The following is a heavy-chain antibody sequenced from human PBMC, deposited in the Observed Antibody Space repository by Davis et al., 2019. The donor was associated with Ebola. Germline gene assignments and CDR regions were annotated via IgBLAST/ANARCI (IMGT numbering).Heavy chain of an antibody. J-gene: IGHJ1*01. CDR3: AKDTEYYFDISGYYGYFQH. V-gene: IGHV3-23*01. CDR1: GFTFSSYA. Sequence: GESLKISCAASGFTFSSYAMSWVRQAPGKGLEWVSAISGSGGSTYYADSVKGRFTISRDNSKNTLSLQMNSLRAEDTAVYYCAKDTEYYFDISGYYGYFQHWGQGTLVTVSS. CDR2: ISGSGGST. D-gene: IGHD3-22*01.